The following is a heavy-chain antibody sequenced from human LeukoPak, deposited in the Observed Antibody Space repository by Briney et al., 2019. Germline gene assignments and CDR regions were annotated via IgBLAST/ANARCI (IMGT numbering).Heavy chain of an antibody. CDR2: INPSGGST. CDR1: GYTFTSYY. V-gene: IGHV1-46*01. D-gene: IGHD3-10*01. J-gene: IGHJ4*02. Sequence: ASVKVSCKSSGYTFTSYYMYWVRQAPGQGLEWVGIINPSGGSTSYAQKFQGRVTVTRDTSTSTVYMELSSLRSEDTAVYYCARDSGMVRGTVDYWGQGTLVTVSS. CDR3: ARDSGMVRGTVDY.